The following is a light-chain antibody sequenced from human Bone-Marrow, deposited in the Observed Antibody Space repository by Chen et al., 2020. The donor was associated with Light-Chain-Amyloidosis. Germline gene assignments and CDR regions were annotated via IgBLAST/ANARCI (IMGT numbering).Light chain of an antibody. V-gene: IGLV2-14*01. CDR3: SSFTSSSSYG. CDR1: SGNVGTYNY. J-gene: IGLJ1*01. CDR2: AVS. Sequence: QSALTQPASVSGSPGQSITISCTGTSGNVGTYNYVSWYQQHPGKAPKVMIYAVSNRPSGVSNRFSGSKSGNTASLTIAGLQAEDEADYYCSSFTSSSSYGFGPGTKVTVL.